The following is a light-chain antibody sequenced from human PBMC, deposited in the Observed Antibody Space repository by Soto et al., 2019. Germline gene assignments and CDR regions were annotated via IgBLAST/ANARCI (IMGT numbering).Light chain of an antibody. J-gene: IGLJ1*01. Sequence: QALLTHPPSLSGAPGQRVTISCTGSSSNIGTNSVHWYQHLPGAAPKVLIYANNNRPSGVPDRFSVSKSGTSASLAITGLQAEDEADYYCQSYDSNLNGLYVFGTGTKVTVL. CDR1: SSNIGTNS. CDR2: ANN. CDR3: QSYDSNLNGLYV. V-gene: IGLV1-40*01.